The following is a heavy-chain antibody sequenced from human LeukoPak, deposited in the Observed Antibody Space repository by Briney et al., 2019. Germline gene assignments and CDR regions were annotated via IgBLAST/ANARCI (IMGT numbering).Heavy chain of an antibody. D-gene: IGHD1-1*01. Sequence: EASVKVSFKASGYTFTDYYIHWVRQAPGQGLEWVGWINPTSGGTNYAQKFQDRVTMTRDTSNNSSYTEVSRLRSDDTAVYYCAREFRTTAWSYDAFDLWGQGTMVTVSS. J-gene: IGHJ3*01. CDR2: INPTSGGT. CDR1: GYTFTDYY. CDR3: AREFRTTAWSYDAFDL. V-gene: IGHV1-2*02.